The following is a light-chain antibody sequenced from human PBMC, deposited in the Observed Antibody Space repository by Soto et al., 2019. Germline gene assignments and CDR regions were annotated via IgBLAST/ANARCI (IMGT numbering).Light chain of an antibody. CDR3: QQYTHRPTMYT. J-gene: IGKJ2*01. CDR2: GVS. V-gene: IGKV3-15*01. CDR1: QSVNNN. Sequence: EIVLTQSPATLSVSPGQGATLSCRASQSVNNNLAWYQQKPGQAPRLLIYGVSTRAAGIPARFSGSGLGTEFTLTISSLQSEDFAVYYCQQYTHRPTMYTSGQGTKLEIK.